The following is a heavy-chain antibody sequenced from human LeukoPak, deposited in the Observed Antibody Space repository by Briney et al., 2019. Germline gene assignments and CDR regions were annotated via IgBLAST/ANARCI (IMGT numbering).Heavy chain of an antibody. V-gene: IGHV1-8*01. CDR3: ARHEGYYSDSSALKY. CDR1: GYTFTSYD. Sequence: ASVKVSCKASGYTFTSYDINWVRQATGQGLEWMGYMNPNTGNTGYAQKFQGRVTVTTNSSISTAFMELSSLRSEDTAVYYCARHEGYYSDSSALKYWGQGTLVTVSS. J-gene: IGHJ4*02. CDR2: MNPNTGNT. D-gene: IGHD3-22*01.